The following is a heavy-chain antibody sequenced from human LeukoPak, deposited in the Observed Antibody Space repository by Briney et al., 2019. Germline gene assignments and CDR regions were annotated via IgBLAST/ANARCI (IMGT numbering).Heavy chain of an antibody. Sequence: SQTLSLTCAISGDSVSSDSAAWNWIRQSPSRGLEWLGRTYYRSKWYSEYAVSVKSRITINPDTSKNQFSLQLNSVTPDDTAVYYSTRTGGVDYWGQGTLVTVSS. CDR1: GDSVSSDSAA. V-gene: IGHV6-1*01. CDR3: TRTGGVDY. D-gene: IGHD3-16*01. CDR2: TYYRSKWYS. J-gene: IGHJ4*02.